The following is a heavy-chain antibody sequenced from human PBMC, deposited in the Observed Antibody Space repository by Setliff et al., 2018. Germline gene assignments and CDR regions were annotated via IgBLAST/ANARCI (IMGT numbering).Heavy chain of an antibody. J-gene: IGHJ4*02. Sequence: AASVKVSCKASGYTFSNYGITWVRQAPGQGLEWMGWISGYNGNTKYAQKLQGRVTMTTDTSTSTAYLELRSLTSDDTAVYYCSRLVRYCTTTSCQGASGAELWGQGTLVTVS. CDR3: SRLVRYCTTTSCQGASGAEL. V-gene: IGHV1-18*01. D-gene: IGHD2-2*01. CDR1: GYTFSNYG. CDR2: ISGYNGNT.